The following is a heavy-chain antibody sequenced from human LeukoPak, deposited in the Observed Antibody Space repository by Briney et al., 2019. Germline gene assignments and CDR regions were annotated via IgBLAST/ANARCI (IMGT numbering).Heavy chain of an antibody. Sequence: ASVKVSCKASGYSFNKYAMNWVRQAPGQGPEWMGWINTDTGDPTYAQGFTGRFVFSLDTSATTAYPQISSLKAEDTATYYCARYFCGGGSCYPFDYWGQGTLVTVSS. J-gene: IGHJ4*02. CDR1: GYSFNKYA. V-gene: IGHV7-4-1*02. CDR3: ARYFCGGGSCYPFDY. D-gene: IGHD2-15*01. CDR2: INTDTGDP.